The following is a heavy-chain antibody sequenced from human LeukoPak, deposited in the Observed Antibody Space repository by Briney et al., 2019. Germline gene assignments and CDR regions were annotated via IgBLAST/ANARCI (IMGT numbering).Heavy chain of an antibody. CDR1: AFSSNTYS. Sequence: GGSLRLSCAADSAFSSNTYSWIRQTPGKGLEWVAKVKEDGSATYYVDSVKGRFTISRDNAKRSLWLQMSSLRAEDTAVYYCARVRGDYYFDYWGQGILVTVPS. V-gene: IGHV3-7*04. J-gene: IGHJ4*02. CDR3: ARVRGDYYFDY. CDR2: VKEDGSAT. D-gene: IGHD2-21*02.